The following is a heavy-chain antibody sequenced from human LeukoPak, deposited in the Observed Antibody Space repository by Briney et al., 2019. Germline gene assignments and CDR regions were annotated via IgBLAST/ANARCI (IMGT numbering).Heavy chain of an antibody. D-gene: IGHD3-10*01. CDR2: ISAYNGNT. CDR3: ARTPPRGAEYFQH. CDR1: GYTFTSYA. V-gene: IGHV1-18*01. Sequence: ASVKVSCKASGYTFTSYAMNWVRQAPGQGLEWMGWISAYNGNTNYAQKLQGRVTMTTDTSTSTAYMELRSLRSDDTAVYYCARTPPRGAEYFQHWGQGTLVTVSS. J-gene: IGHJ1*01.